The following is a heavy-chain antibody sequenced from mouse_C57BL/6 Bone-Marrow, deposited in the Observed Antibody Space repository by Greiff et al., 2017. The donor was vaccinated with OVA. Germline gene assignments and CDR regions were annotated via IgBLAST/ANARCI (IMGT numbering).Heavy chain of an antibody. CDR2: IDPENGDT. V-gene: IGHV14-4*01. J-gene: IGHJ1*03. Sequence: EVKLMESGAELVRPGASVKLSCTASGFNIKDDYMHWVKQRPEQGLEWIGWIDPENGDTEYASKFQGKATITADTSSNTAYLQLSSLTSEDTAVYYCTTDYDYDGDWYFDVWGTGTTVTVSS. D-gene: IGHD2-4*01. CDR1: GFNIKDDY. CDR3: TTDYDYDGDWYFDV.